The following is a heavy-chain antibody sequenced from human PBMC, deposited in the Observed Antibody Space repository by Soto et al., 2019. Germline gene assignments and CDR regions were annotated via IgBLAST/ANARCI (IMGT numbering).Heavy chain of an antibody. V-gene: IGHV4-4*02. D-gene: IGHD3-10*01. CDR2: VSLAGRN. J-gene: IGHJ1*01. CDR3: ARGFKYWLPTFD. CDR1: GASVVNGNC. Sequence: QVQLQESGPGLVRPSGTLSLTCSVSGASVVNGNCWSWVLQSPGKGLEWIGEVSLAGRNHYNPSLQSRVTLSLDESKHHLCLILTSVTVADDAIYYCARGFKYWLPTFDWGRGPVVTVS.